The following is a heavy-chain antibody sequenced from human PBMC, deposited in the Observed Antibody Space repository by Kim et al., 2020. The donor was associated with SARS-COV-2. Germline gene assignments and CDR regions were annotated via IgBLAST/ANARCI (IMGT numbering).Heavy chain of an antibody. J-gene: IGHJ4*02. CDR2: NT. V-gene: IGHV1-18*01. Sequence: NTNYAQKLQGRVTMTTATSTSTAYMELRSLRSDDTAVYYCARKKTGTGDYWGQGTLVTVSS. CDR3: ARKKTGTGDY. D-gene: IGHD1-7*01.